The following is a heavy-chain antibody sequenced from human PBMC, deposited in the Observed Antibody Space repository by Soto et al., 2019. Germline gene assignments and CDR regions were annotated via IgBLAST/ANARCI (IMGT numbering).Heavy chain of an antibody. CDR1: GGSFSGYY. CDR3: ARGLTTMIVDDAFDI. CDR2: INHSGST. V-gene: IGHV4-34*01. J-gene: IGHJ3*02. D-gene: IGHD3-22*01. Sequence: SETLSLTCAVYGGSFSGYYWSWIRQPPGKGLEWIGEINHSGSTNYNPSLKSRVTISVDTSKNQFSLKLSSVTAAGTAVYYCARGLTTMIVDDAFDIWGQGTMVTVSS.